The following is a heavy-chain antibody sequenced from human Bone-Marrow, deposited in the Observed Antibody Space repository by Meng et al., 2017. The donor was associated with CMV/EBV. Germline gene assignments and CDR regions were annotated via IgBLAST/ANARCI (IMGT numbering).Heavy chain of an antibody. V-gene: IGHV3-30*02. D-gene: IGHD3-3*01. CDR2: IRYDGSNK. Sequence: LSLTCAASGFTFSSYGMRWVRQAPGKGLEGVAFIRYDGSNKYYADSVKGRFTISRDNSKNTLYLKMNSLRAEDTAVYYCAKDFWSGYYGSHFDYWGQGTLVTFSS. J-gene: IGHJ4*02. CDR1: GFTFSSYG. CDR3: AKDFWSGYYGSHFDY.